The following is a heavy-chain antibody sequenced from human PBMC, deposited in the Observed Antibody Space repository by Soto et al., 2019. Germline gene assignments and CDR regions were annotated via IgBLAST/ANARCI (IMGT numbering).Heavy chain of an antibody. V-gene: IGHV4-30-2*01. CDR1: GGSISSGGYS. CDR3: ARGAPVFIQQ. Sequence: PSETLSLTCAVSGGSISSGGYSWSRIRQPPGKGLEWIGYIYHSGSTYYNPSLKSRVTISVDRSKNQFSLKLSSVTAADTAVYYCARGAPVFIQQWGQGTLVTVSS. CDR2: IYHSGST. J-gene: IGHJ1*01. D-gene: IGHD3-10*01.